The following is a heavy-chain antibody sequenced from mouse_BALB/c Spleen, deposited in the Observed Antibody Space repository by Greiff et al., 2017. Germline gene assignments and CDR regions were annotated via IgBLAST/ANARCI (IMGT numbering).Heavy chain of an antibody. Sequence: VQRVESGAELVRPGTSVKVSCKASGYAFTNYLIEWVKQRPGQGLEWIGVINPGSGGTNYNEKFKGKATLTADKSSSTAYMQLSSLTSDDSAVYFCARGRDFDYWGQGTTLTVSS. CDR1: GYAFTNYL. J-gene: IGHJ2*01. V-gene: IGHV1-54*03. CDR3: ARGRDFDY. CDR2: INPGSGGT.